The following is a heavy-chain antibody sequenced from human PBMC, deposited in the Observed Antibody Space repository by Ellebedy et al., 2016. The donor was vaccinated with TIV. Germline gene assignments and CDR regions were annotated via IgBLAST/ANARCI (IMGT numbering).Heavy chain of an antibody. V-gene: IGHV3-11*06. D-gene: IGHD3-16*01. Sequence: PGGSLRLSCAASGFIFNDYYMSWIRQAPGKGLEWISYVSPSSYYSNYADSVRGRFTISRDNAEKTLFLQMSSLRAEDTAVYYCARDSRHGGADTLYHYGLDVWGRGTTVTVSS. CDR3: ARDSRHGGADTLYHYGLDV. CDR2: VSPSSYYS. J-gene: IGHJ6*02. CDR1: GFIFNDYY.